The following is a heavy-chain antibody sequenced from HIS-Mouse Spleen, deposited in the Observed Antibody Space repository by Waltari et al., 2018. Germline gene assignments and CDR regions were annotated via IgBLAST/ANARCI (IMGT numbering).Heavy chain of an antibody. J-gene: IGHJ6*02. CDR1: GYTFTSYD. D-gene: IGHD6-13*01. CDR2: RNPNRGNT. V-gene: IGHV1-8*01. CDR3: ARGEDSSSWYYYYYGMDV. Sequence: QVQLVQSGAEVKKPGASVKVSCKASGYTFTSYDINWVRQATGQGLEWMGWRNPNRGNTGNEKEYQGTVTMTRNTSIGTAYMELRSLRSEDTAVYYCARGEDSSSWYYYYYGMDVWGQGTTVTVSS.